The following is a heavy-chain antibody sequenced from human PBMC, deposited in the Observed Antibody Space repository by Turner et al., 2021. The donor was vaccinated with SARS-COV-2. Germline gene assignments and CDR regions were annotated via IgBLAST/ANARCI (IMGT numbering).Heavy chain of an antibody. CDR2: ISGRGESI. D-gene: IGHD6-13*01. V-gene: IGHV3-23*01. CDR3: AKYGWSSSSRGAVDL. CDR1: GFTFSTYA. J-gene: IGHJ3*01. Sequence: EVQQLESGGGLVQHGGSLLLSCSAAGFTFSTYAMNRVRQAAGKGIEWVSGISGRGESIYSADPVKGRFTISSKNSKNTVHLQMKSQRADETAVYYCAKYGWSSSSRGAVDLWGHGTMVTVSS.